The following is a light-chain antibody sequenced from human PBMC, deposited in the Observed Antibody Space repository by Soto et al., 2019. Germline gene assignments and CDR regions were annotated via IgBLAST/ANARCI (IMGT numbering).Light chain of an antibody. CDR1: SSDVGAFNY. Sequence: SAQTHPAWVSASPGQSIAISCTGTSSDVGAFNYVSWYQQHPGKAPKFMIFDVSSRPSGVSDRFSGSKSGNTASLTISGLQTEDEADYSSASYTTSSTYVFGTGTKVTVL. CDR3: ASYTTSSTYV. V-gene: IGLV2-14*03. CDR2: DVS. J-gene: IGLJ1*01.